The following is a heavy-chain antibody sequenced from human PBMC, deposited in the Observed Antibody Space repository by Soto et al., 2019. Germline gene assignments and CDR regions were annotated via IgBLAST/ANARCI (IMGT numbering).Heavy chain of an antibody. Sequence: QVQLMQSGAEVQKPGSSVNVSCKLSGGTFASSAISWVRQAPGQGLEWMGGIIPALGPANYAQKFRDSVTISADESTTTVYMEMSNVTSEDTAVFFCARDRPSKVWGQGTLVTVSS. CDR1: GGTFASSA. CDR3: ARDRPSKV. V-gene: IGHV1-69*01. CDR2: IIPALGPA. J-gene: IGHJ4*02.